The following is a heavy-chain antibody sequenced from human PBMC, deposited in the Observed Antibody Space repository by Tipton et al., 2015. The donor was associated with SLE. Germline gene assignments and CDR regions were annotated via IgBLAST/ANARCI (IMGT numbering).Heavy chain of an antibody. Sequence: GLVKPSETLSLTCTVSGSSLTGSYWSLIRQPPGKGLEWIGEINHAGSTNYNPSLRSRVTISVDTSKNQFSLKLSSVTAADTAVYYCARDSSGYYWFDPWGQGTLVTVSS. CDR1: GSSLTGSY. CDR2: INHAGST. CDR3: ARDSSGYYWFDP. V-gene: IGHV4-34*01. D-gene: IGHD3-22*01. J-gene: IGHJ5*02.